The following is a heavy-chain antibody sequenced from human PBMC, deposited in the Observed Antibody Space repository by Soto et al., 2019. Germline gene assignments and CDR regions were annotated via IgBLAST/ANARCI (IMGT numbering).Heavy chain of an antibody. CDR2: ISHSGST. CDR1: GGSISSSNW. J-gene: IGHJ3*02. Sequence: QVQLQESGPGLVKPSWTLSLTCAVSGGSISSSNWWRWVRQPPGKGLEWIGEISHSGSTNNNPSLKSRVTISVDKSKTQFSLKLGSVTAADKAVYYCARAGSVFKGAFDIWGQGTMVTVSS. CDR3: ARAGSVFKGAFDI. D-gene: IGHD2-8*01. V-gene: IGHV4-4*02.